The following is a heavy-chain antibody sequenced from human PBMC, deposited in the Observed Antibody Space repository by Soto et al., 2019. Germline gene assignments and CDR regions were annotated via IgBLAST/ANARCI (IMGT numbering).Heavy chain of an antibody. V-gene: IGHV3-11*06. Sequence: PGGSLRLSCAASGFTFSDYYMSWIRQAPGKGLEWVSYISSSSSYTNYADSVKGRFTISRDNAKNSLYLQMNSLRAEDTAVYYCARDRPIAARPDYYYYYGMDVWGQGTTVTVSS. D-gene: IGHD6-6*01. CDR3: ARDRPIAARPDYYYYYGMDV. CDR1: GFTFSDYY. CDR2: ISSSSSYT. J-gene: IGHJ6*02.